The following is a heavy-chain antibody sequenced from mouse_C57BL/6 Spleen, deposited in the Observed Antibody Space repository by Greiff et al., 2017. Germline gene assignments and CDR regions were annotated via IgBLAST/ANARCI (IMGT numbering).Heavy chain of an antibody. CDR1: GYTFTDYY. Sequence: EVQLQQSGPVLVKPGASVKMSCKASGYTFTDYYMNWVKQSHGKSLEWIGVINPYNGGTSYNQKFKGKATLTVDKSSSTAYMELNSLTSEDSAVYYCARKEGFITTVVAYYFDYWGQGTTLTVSS. CDR3: ARKEGFITTVVAYYFDY. J-gene: IGHJ2*01. D-gene: IGHD1-1*01. V-gene: IGHV1-19*01. CDR2: INPYNGGT.